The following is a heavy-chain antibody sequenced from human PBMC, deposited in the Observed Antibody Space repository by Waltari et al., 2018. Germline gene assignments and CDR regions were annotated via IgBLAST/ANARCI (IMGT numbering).Heavy chain of an antibody. CDR3: ARRQAKGIDV. J-gene: IGHJ6*02. Sequence: QVQLVQSGAEVKKPGASVKVSGKAAGYIFSCCDINWVREVAGQGLEWMGWANHDSGITGYAQKFQGIVTMTRDTSIRTSSMELSGLRSEYTGVYYCARRQAKGIDVWGQGTTVIVSS. CDR1: GYIFSCCD. V-gene: IGHV1-8*01. CDR2: ANHDSGIT.